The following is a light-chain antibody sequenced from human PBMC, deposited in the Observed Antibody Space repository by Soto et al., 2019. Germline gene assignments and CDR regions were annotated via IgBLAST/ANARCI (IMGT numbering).Light chain of an antibody. V-gene: IGKV3-20*01. Sequence: EIVFTQSPGTLSLSPGERATLSCRASRSVTSQSVSRSYLAWYQQKPGQAPRLLIYAASSRATGVPDRFSGSGSGTHFTLTISRLEPEDFAVYCCQQYGSSPRTFGQGTKVDIK. J-gene: IGKJ1*01. CDR2: AAS. CDR3: QQYGSSPRT. CDR1: RSVTSQSVSRSY.